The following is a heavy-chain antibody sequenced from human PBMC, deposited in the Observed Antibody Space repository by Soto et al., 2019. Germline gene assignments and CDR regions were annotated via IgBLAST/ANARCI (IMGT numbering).Heavy chain of an antibody. D-gene: IGHD3-22*01. J-gene: IGHJ4*02. Sequence: ASVKVSCKASGYTFTSYYVHWVRQAPGQGLEWMGWINAGNGNTKYSQKFQGRVTFTRDTSANTAYMELSSLISEDTAVYYCARPKDYDDCLDLWGQGTLVTVSS. CDR3: ARPKDYDDCLDL. V-gene: IGHV1-3*01. CDR1: GYTFTSYY. CDR2: INAGNGNT.